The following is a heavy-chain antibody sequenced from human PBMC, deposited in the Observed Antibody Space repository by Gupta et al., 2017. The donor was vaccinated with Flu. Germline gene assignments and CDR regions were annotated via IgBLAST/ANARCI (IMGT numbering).Heavy chain of an antibody. Sequence: TCTVAGGPIDRYYWTWFRQPPGKRLEWIGYIYHSGSTNYNPSLKSRITMSVDRSKNQFSLRLSSVTAADTAVYYCAGSGNYNYYDYWGQGTLVTVSS. CDR2: IYHSGST. V-gene: IGHV4-59*01. D-gene: IGHD4-4*01. J-gene: IGHJ4*02. CDR1: GGPIDRYY. CDR3: AGSGNYNYYDY.